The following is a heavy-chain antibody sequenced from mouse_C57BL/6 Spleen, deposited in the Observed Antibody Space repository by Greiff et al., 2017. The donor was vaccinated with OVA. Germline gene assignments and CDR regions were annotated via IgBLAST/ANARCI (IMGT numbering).Heavy chain of an antibody. CDR2: ISPRSGNT. V-gene: IGHV1-81*01. D-gene: IGHD3-2*02. J-gene: IGHJ2*01. CDR3: ARRDAQASYFDD. Sequence: QVQLKQSGAELVRPGASVKLSCKASGYTFTSYGISWVKQRAGQGLEWIGEISPRSGNTNYNEKFKGKATLTADKSSSTAYMELRSLTSEDSAVYFCARRDAQASYFDDWGPGTTLTVAS. CDR1: GYTFTSYG.